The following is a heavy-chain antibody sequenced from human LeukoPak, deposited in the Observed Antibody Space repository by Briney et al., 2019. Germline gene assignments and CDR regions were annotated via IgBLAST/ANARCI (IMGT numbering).Heavy chain of an antibody. V-gene: IGHV1-18*01. CDR2: ISGYNGNT. CDR3: ARELGGAGSYFFPYYGMDV. J-gene: IGHJ6*02. Sequence: ASVKVSCKASGGTFSSYAISWVRQAPGQGLEWMGWISGYNGNTNYAQNLQGRVTMTRDTSTSTAYMELRSLRSDDTAVYYCARELGGAGSYFFPYYGMDVWGQGTTVTVSS. D-gene: IGHD3-10*01. CDR1: GGTFSSYA.